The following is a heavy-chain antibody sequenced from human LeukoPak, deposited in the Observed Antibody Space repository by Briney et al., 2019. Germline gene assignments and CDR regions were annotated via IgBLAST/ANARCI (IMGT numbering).Heavy chain of an antibody. D-gene: IGHD3-10*01. V-gene: IGHV3-53*01. J-gene: IGHJ3*02. CDR2: IYSDGRT. Sequence: PGVSLRLSCAASGFTVSTNYMSWVRQAPGKGLEWVSVIYSDGRTYYADSVKGRFTISRDNSKNTLYLQMNSLRAEDTAVYYCARDSGRFDVFDIWGQGTMVTVSS. CDR3: ARDSGRFDVFDI. CDR1: GFTVSTNY.